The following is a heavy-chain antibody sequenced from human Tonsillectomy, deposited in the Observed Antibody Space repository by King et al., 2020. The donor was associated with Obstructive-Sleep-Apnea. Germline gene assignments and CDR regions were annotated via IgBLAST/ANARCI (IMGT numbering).Heavy chain of an antibody. CDR1: GGSFSGYY. CDR2: INHSGST. Sequence: VQLQQWGAGLLKPSETLSLTCAVYGGSFSGYYWSWIRQPPGKGLEWIGEINHSGSTNYNPSLKSRVTISVDTSKNQFSLKLSSVTAADRAVYYCASGRHYYDSSGYWTSSWYYFDYWGQGMLDTVSS. CDR3: ASGRHYYDSSGYWTSSWYYFDY. V-gene: IGHV4-34*01. J-gene: IGHJ4*02. D-gene: IGHD3-22*01.